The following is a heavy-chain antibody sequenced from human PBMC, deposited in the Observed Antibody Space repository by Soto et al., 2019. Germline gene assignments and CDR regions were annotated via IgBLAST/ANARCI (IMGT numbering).Heavy chain of an antibody. CDR3: ARVGGYGMDV. V-gene: IGHV4-31*03. CDR1: GDSISSGGYY. CDR2: IYYSGST. J-gene: IGHJ6*02. Sequence: PSETLSLTCTVSGDSISSGGYYWRWFRQHPGKGLEWIGYIYYSGSTYYNPSLKSRVTISVDTSKIQFSLKLSSVTAADTAVYYCARVGGYGMDVWGQGTTVTVS. D-gene: IGHD3-10*01.